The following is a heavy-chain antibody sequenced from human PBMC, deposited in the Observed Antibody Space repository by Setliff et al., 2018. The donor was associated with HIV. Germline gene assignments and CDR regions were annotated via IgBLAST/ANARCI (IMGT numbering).Heavy chain of an antibody. CDR3: ARDLVRWSGGPCFVALDY. CDR1: GFTFGDYY. V-gene: IGHV3-11*04. CDR2: ISNSGSTI. J-gene: IGHJ4*02. D-gene: IGHD2-15*01. Sequence: PGGSLRLSCAASGFTFGDYYMTWIRQAPGTGLEWISYISNSGSTIYYADSVKGRFTISRGNAENSLYLQMNTLRVEDTAVYFCARDLVRWSGGPCFVALDYWGQGTLVTVSS.